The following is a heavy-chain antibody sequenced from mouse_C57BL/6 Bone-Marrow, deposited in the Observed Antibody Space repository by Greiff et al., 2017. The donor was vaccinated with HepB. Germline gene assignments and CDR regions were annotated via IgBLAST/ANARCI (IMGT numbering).Heavy chain of an antibody. CDR2: INPSTGGT. CDR3: AVPHGNSFAY. J-gene: IGHJ3*01. CDR1: GYSFTGYY. D-gene: IGHD2-1*01. V-gene: IGHV1-42*01. Sequence: VQLQQSGPELVKPGASVKISCKASGYSFTGYYMNWVKQSPEKSLEWIGEINPSTGGTTYNQKFKAQATLTVDKSSSTAYMQLKSLKSEDSAVYYCAVPHGNSFAYWGQGTLVTVSA.